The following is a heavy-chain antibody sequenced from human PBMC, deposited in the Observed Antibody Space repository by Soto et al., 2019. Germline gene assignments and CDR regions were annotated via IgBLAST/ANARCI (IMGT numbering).Heavy chain of an antibody. V-gene: IGHV4-59*01. CDR2: IYYSGST. D-gene: IGHD6-19*01. Sequence: SETLSLTXTVSGGSISSYYWSWIRQPPGKGLEWIGYIYYSGSTNYNPSLKSRVTISVDTSKNQFSLKLSSVTAADTAVYYCARDHSSGWLYNWFDPWGQGTLVTVSS. CDR3: ARDHSSGWLYNWFDP. J-gene: IGHJ5*02. CDR1: GGSISSYY.